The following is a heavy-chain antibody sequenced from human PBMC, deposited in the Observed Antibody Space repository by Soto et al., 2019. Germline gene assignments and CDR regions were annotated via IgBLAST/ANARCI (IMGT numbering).Heavy chain of an antibody. CDR2: INAGNGNT. CDR1: GYTFTSYA. J-gene: IGHJ4*02. CDR3: ARRGYCSGGSCLDY. Sequence: QVQLVQSGAEVKKPGASVKVSCKASGYTFTSYAMHWVRQAPGQGLEWMGWINAGNGNTKYSQKFQGRVTITRDTSASTAYMELSSLRSEDTAVYYCARRGYCSGGSCLDYWGQGTLVTVSS. V-gene: IGHV1-3*01. D-gene: IGHD2-15*01.